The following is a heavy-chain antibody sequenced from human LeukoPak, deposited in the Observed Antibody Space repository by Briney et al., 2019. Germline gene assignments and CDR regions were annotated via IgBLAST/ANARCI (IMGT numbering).Heavy chain of an antibody. J-gene: IGHJ4*02. CDR2: IIPIFGTA. D-gene: IGHD6-19*01. Sequence: ASVKVSCKASGGTFSSYAISWVRQAPGQGLEWMGGIIPIFGTANYAQKLQGRVTMTTDTSTSTAYMELRSLRSDDTAVYYCARTISYSSVDYWGQGTLVTVSS. CDR1: GGTFSSYA. CDR3: ARTISYSSVDY. V-gene: IGHV1-69*05.